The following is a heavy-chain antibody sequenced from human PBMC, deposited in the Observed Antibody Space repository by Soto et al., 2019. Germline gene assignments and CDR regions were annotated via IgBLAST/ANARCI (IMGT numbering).Heavy chain of an antibody. CDR1: GYTFTSYY. D-gene: IGHD5-12*01. CDR3: ARDLSAGYGTYYYYGMDV. CDR2: INPSGGST. Sequence: GASVKVSCKASGYTFTSYYMHWVRQAPGQGLEWMGIINPSGGSTSYAQKFQGRVTMTRDTSTSTVYMELSSLRSEDTAVYYCARDLSAGYGTYYYYGMDVWGQGTTVTVSS. J-gene: IGHJ6*02. V-gene: IGHV1-46*01.